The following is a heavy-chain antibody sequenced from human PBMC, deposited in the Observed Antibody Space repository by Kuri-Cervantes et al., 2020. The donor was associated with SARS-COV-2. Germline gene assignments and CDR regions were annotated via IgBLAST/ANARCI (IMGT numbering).Heavy chain of an antibody. Sequence: ESLKISCTVSGGSISSYYWSWIRQPPGKGLEWIGYIYYSGSTNYNPSLKSRVTISVDTSKNQFSLKLSPVTAADTAVYYCAGSSGWYTYYYYGMDVWGQGTTVTVSS. CDR3: AGSSGWYTYYYYGMDV. V-gene: IGHV4-59*01. D-gene: IGHD6-19*01. CDR1: GGSISSYY. CDR2: IYYSGST. J-gene: IGHJ6*02.